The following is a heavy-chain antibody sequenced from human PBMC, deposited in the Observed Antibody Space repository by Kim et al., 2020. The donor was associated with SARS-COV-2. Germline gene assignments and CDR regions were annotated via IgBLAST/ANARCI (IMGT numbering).Heavy chain of an antibody. CDR2: T. J-gene: IGHJ4*02. CDR3: ARHHGDADFDY. Sequence: TYANPSLKSGVTIAVETSKNPFSMKLSSVTAADTAVYYCARHHGDADFDYWGQGTLVTVSS. D-gene: IGHD4-17*01. V-gene: IGHV4-39*01.